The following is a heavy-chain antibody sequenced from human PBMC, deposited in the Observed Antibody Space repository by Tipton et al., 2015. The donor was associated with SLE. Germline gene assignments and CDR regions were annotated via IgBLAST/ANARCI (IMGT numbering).Heavy chain of an antibody. CDR3: ARKTFGDYIFDI. J-gene: IGHJ2*01. CDR2: FSDSGSS. D-gene: IGHD4-17*01. Sequence: TLSLTCTGSGGSISSHYWSWIRQPPGKGLEWIGYFSDSGSSNYNPSLKSRVTISGDTSKNQFSLRLSSVTAADTAVYYCARKTFGDYIFDIWGRGALVTVSS. V-gene: IGHV4-59*08. CDR1: GGSISSHY.